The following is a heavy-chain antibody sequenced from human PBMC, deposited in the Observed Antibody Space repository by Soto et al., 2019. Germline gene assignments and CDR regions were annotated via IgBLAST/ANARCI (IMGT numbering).Heavy chain of an antibody. V-gene: IGHV4-34*01. D-gene: IGHD3-3*01. J-gene: IGHJ3*02. CDR3: ARDLRLLRFIPHDAFDI. Sequence: QVQLQQWGAGLLKPSETLSLTCAVYGGSFSGYYWSWIRQPPGKGLEWIGEINHSGSTNYNPSLKSRVTIPVDTSKNQFSLKLSSVTAADTAVYYCARDLRLLRFIPHDAFDIWGQGTMVTVSS. CDR1: GGSFSGYY. CDR2: INHSGST.